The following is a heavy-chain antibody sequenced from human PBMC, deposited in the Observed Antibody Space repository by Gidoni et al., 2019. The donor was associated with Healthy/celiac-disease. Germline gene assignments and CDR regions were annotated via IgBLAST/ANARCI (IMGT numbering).Heavy chain of an antibody. Sequence: QVQLQESGPGLVKPSQTLSLTCTVSCGSISSGSYYWSWIRQPAGKGLEWIGRIYTSGSTNYNPSLKSRVTISVDTSKNQFSLKLSSVTAADTAVYYCARARDGDYVDYWGQGTLVTVSS. D-gene: IGHD2-21*01. V-gene: IGHV4-61*02. J-gene: IGHJ4*02. CDR2: IYTSGST. CDR1: CGSISSGSYY. CDR3: ARARDGDYVDY.